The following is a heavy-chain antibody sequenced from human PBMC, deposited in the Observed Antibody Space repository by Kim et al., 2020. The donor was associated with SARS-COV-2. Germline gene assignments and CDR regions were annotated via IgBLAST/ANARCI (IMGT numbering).Heavy chain of an antibody. Sequence: GESLKMSCKGSGYSFTSYWISWVRQMPGKGLEWMGRIDPSDSYTNYSPSFQGHVTISADKSISTAYLQWSSLKASDTAMYYCARPTPYYYGSGSSSYYYYGMDVWGQGTTVTVSS. CDR1: GYSFTSYW. J-gene: IGHJ6*02. D-gene: IGHD3-10*01. V-gene: IGHV5-10-1*01. CDR2: IDPSDSYT. CDR3: ARPTPYYYGSGSSSYYYYGMDV.